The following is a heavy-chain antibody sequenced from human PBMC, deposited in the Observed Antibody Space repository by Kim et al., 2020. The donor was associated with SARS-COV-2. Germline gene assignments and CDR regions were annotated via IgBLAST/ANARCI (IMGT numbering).Heavy chain of an antibody. V-gene: IGHV3-30*18. D-gene: IGHD6-13*01. CDR1: GFTFSSYG. Sequence: GGSLRLSCAASGFTFSSYGMHWVRQAPGKGLEWVAVISYDGSNKYYADSVKGRFTISRDNSKNTLYLQMNSLRAEDTAVYYCAKLTGIAELRGINWFDPWGQGTLVTVSS. CDR3: AKLTGIAELRGINWFDP. J-gene: IGHJ5*02. CDR2: ISYDGSNK.